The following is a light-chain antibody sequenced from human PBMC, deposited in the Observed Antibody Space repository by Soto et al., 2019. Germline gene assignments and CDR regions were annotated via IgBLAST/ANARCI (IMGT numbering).Light chain of an antibody. CDR2: KAS. CDR1: QTISSW. CDR3: QQLNSAPFP. Sequence: IQSTQSPSTLSGSVGDRFTITCRASQTISSWLAWYQQKPGKAPKLLIYKASTLQSGVPSRFGGSGSGTDFTLTISSLQPEDFATYCCQQLNSAPFPFGGRT. J-gene: IGKJ4*01. V-gene: IGKV1-5*03.